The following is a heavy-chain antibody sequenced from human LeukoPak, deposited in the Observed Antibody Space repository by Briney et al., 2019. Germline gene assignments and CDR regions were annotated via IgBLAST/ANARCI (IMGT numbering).Heavy chain of an antibody. D-gene: IGHD2/OR15-2a*01. Sequence: PGRSLRLSCAASGFTFSSYSMNWVRQAPGKGLEWVSSISSSSSYIYYADSVKGRFTISRDNAKNSLYLQMNSLRAEDTAVYYCTRDATYYLRYGYFDYWGQGTLVTVSS. CDR3: TRDATYYLRYGYFDY. V-gene: IGHV3-21*01. CDR2: ISSSSSYI. J-gene: IGHJ4*02. CDR1: GFTFSSYS.